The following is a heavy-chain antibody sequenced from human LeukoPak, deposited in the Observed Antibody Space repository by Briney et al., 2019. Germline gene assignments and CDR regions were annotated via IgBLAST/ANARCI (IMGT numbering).Heavy chain of an antibody. J-gene: IGHJ4*02. Sequence: SSETLSLTCAVYGGSFSGYYWRWIRQPPGKGVEWIGETNHSGSTNYNPSLKSRVTISVDTSKNQLSPKLSSVTAADTAVYYCARWVRSSSGAYFGYWGQGTLVTVSS. CDR1: GGSFSGYY. D-gene: IGHD6-6*01. CDR3: ARWVRSSSGAYFGY. V-gene: IGHV4-34*01. CDR2: TNHSGST.